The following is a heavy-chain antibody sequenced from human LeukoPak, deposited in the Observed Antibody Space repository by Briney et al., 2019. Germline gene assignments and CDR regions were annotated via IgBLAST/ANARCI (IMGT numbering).Heavy chain of an antibody. Sequence: SETLSLTCTVSGDSISSSYWSWIRQPPGKGLEWIGYIYYNGATNYNPSLKSRVTISVDTPKNQFSLKLSSVTTADAAVYYCARGQVAGAWDYWGQGILVTVSS. V-gene: IGHV4-59*01. D-gene: IGHD6-19*01. CDR3: ARGQVAGAWDY. CDR2: IYYNGAT. J-gene: IGHJ4*02. CDR1: GDSISSSY.